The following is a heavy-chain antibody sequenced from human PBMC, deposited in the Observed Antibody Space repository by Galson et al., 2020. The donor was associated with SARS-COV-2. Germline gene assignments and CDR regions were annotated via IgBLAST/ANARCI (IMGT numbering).Heavy chain of an antibody. V-gene: IGHV4-61*02. CDR1: SASISSGNYY. J-gene: IGHJ4*02. Sequence: SEILSLTCTVSSASISSGNYYWSWIRQPAGKGLEWIGRIFTSGRTNYNASLKSRVIISRDTSRNQFSLKVNSVTAADTAVYFCARTTYYPDISGFHADTLQVPFDNLGQGILVTVSS. CDR3: ARTTYYPDISGFHADTLQVPFDN. D-gene: IGHD3-22*01. CDR2: IFTSGRT.